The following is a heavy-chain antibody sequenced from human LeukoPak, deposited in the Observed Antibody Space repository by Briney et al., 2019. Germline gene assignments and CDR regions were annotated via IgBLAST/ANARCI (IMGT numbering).Heavy chain of an antibody. CDR1: GGSFSGYY. CDR2: INHSGST. CDR3: ASTGYDYVWGSYRRPRYYFDY. D-gene: IGHD3-16*02. V-gene: IGHV4-34*01. Sequence: PSETLSLTCAVYGGSFSGYYWSWIRQPPGKGLEWIGEINHSGSTNYNPSLKSRVTISVGTSKNQFSLKLSSVAAADKAVYYCASTGYDYVWGSYRRPRYYFDYWGQGTLVTVSS. J-gene: IGHJ4*02.